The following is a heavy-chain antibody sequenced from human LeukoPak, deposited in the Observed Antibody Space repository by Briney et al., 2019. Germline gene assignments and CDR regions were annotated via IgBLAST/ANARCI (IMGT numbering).Heavy chain of an antibody. V-gene: IGHV1-46*01. J-gene: IGHJ4*02. CDR1: GYTFSNYH. Sequence: GASVKVSCKASGYTFSNYHIHWVRQAPGQGIEWMGIINPRYGSTTYAQNFQGRVTMTRGMSTSTVYMELSSLRSEDTAVYYCAREEARDGSTGYYFDYWGQGTLLTVSS. D-gene: IGHD5-24*01. CDR2: INPRYGST. CDR3: AREEARDGSTGYYFDY.